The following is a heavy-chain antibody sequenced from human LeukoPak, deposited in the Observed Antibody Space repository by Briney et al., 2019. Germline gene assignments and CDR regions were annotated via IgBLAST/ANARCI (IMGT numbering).Heavy chain of an antibody. Sequence: ASVKVSCKASGYTFTSYDINWVRQATGQGLEWMGWMNPNSGNTGYAQKFQGRVTITRNTSISTAYMELSSLRSEDTAVYYCARGPRTLVYCSSTSSCPWDYYYYMDAWGKGTTVTVSS. D-gene: IGHD2-2*01. J-gene: IGHJ6*03. CDR1: GYTFTSYD. V-gene: IGHV1-8*03. CDR2: MNPNSGNT. CDR3: ARGPRTLVYCSSTSSCPWDYYYYMDA.